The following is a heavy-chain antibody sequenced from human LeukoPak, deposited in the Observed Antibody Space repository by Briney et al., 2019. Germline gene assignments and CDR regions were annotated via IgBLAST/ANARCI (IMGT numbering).Heavy chain of an antibody. CDR1: GFTFSYHT. V-gene: IGHV3-48*01. D-gene: IGHD2-8*01. CDR2: ISRSSGHI. Sequence: GGSLRLSCAASGFTFSYHTMNWVRQAPGRGLEWTSYISRSSGHIHYADSVKGRFTTSRDNAKSSLYLQMNILGAEDTAVYYCARDPPSCADGVCFSGLDLWGQGTLVTVSS. J-gene: IGHJ5*02. CDR3: ARDPPSCADGVCFSGLDL.